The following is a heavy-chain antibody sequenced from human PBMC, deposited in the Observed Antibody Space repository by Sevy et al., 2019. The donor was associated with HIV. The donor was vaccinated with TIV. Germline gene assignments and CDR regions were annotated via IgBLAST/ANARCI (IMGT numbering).Heavy chain of an antibody. D-gene: IGHD3-22*01. CDR1: GFNFNPYE. J-gene: IGHJ5*02. CDR2: IRSDGKDA. V-gene: IGHV3-30*02. Sequence: GGSLRLSCAASGFNFNPYEMSWVRQAPDKGLEWEAGIRSDGKDAYYADSVKRRFIVSRDNSKNTMYLQMNSLRGEDTAIYYCAKQGYYYDSRSKDWFDPWGQGTLVTVSS. CDR3: AKQGYYYDSRSKDWFDP.